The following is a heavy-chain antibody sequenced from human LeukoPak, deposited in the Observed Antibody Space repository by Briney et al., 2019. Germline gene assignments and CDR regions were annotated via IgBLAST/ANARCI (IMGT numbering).Heavy chain of an antibody. CDR2: IIPIFGTA. D-gene: IGHD2-2*01. V-gene: IGHV1-69*05. J-gene: IGHJ6*03. Sequence: SVKVSCKASGGTFSSYAISWVRQAPGQGLEWMGGIIPIFGTANYAQKFQGRVTITTDESTSTAYMELSSLRSEDTAVYYCARGEPAAKYYYDYMDVWGKGTTVTVSS. CDR3: ARGEPAAKYYYDYMDV. CDR1: GGTFSSYA.